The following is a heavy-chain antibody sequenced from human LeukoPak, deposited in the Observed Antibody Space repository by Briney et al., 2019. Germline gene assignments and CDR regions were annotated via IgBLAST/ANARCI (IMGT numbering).Heavy chain of an antibody. D-gene: IGHD1-26*01. CDR2: ISWNSDTI. CDR3: AKALPSGSYFSAFDY. J-gene: IGHJ4*02. V-gene: IGHV3-9*01. Sequence: GGSLRLSCAASGFTFDHYAIHWVRQAPGKGLEWVSGISWNSDTIDYADSVKGRFTISRDSAKKSVFLQMNSLRAEDTALYYCAKALPSGSYFSAFDYWGQGTLVTVSS. CDR1: GFTFDHYA.